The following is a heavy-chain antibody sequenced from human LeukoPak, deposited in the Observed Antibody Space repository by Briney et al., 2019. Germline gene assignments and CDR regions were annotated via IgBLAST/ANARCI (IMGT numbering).Heavy chain of an antibody. J-gene: IGHJ4*02. CDR2: IIPIFGTA. CDR1: GGTFSSYA. V-gene: IGHV1-69*13. Sequence: GASVKVSCKASGGTFSSYAISWVRQAPGQGLEWMGGIIPIFGTANYAQKFQGRVTITADESTSTAYMELRSLRSDDTAVYHCARADYDFWSGYYLGDYVWGSYRFRRGFDYWGQGTLVTVSS. D-gene: IGHD3-16*02. CDR3: ARADYDFWSGYYLGDYVWGSYRFRRGFDY.